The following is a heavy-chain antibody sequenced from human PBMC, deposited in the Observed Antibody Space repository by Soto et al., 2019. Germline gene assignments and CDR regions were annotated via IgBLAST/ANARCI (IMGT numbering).Heavy chain of an antibody. CDR3: ARGDSSGSYSRSSGFDY. D-gene: IGHD3-22*01. Sequence: QVQLVQSGAEVKKHGASVKVSCKASGYTFTSYYMHWVRQAPGQGLEWMGIINPSGGSTSYAQKFQGRVTMTRDTSTSTVYMELSSLRSEDTAVYCCARGDSSGSYSRSSGFDYWGQGTLVTVSS. V-gene: IGHV1-46*01. CDR2: INPSGGST. CDR1: GYTFTSYY. J-gene: IGHJ4*02.